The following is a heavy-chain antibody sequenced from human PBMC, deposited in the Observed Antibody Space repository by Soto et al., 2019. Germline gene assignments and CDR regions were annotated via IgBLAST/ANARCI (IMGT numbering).Heavy chain of an antibody. J-gene: IGHJ4*02. CDR2: VFYSGST. CDR3: ARQSVKTPQTTSRPFDY. Sequence: QLQLQESGPGLVKPSETLSLTCTVSGGSISSNNYYWGWIRQPPGKGLEWIGSVFYSGSTYYNPSLKSRVTISVDSSRNQFSLRLSSVIAADTAVYYCARQSVKTPQTTSRPFDYWGQGTLVTVSS. V-gene: IGHV4-39*01. D-gene: IGHD4-17*01. CDR1: GGSISSNNYY.